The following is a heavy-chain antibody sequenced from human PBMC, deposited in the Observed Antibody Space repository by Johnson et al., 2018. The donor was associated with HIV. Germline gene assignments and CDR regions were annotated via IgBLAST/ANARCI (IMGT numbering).Heavy chain of an antibody. Sequence: VQLVESGGGVVQPGRSLRLSCAASGFTFSNVWMTWVRQAPGKGLEWVGRIKRKIEGETTDYAAPVKGRFTISRDDSKNTLYLQMNRLKTEDTAVYYCTTDGLRTIDAFDIWGQGTMVTVSS. CDR2: IKRKIEGETT. J-gene: IGHJ3*02. CDR1: GFTFSNVW. D-gene: IGHD5-12*01. V-gene: IGHV3-15*01. CDR3: TTDGLRTIDAFDI.